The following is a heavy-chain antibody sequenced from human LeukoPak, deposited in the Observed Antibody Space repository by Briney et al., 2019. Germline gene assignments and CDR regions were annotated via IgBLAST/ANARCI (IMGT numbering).Heavy chain of an antibody. V-gene: IGHV4-4*08. CDR1: GGSVSSYY. CDR2: IHNSGRT. CDR3: AGHGTVSSESYFDY. D-gene: IGHD1-26*01. J-gene: IGHJ4*02. Sequence: PSETLSLTCRASGGSVSSYYWSWIRQSPGKGLEWIGYIHNSGRTNYNPSLKSRVTGFVDTSKNQVSLRLSSVTAADTAVYYCAGHGTVSSESYFDYWGQGALVTVSS.